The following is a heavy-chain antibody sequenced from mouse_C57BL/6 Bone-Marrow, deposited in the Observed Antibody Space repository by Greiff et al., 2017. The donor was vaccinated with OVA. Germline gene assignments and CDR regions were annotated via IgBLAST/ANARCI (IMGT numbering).Heavy chain of an antibody. D-gene: IGHD2-4*01. CDR2: INYDGSST. CDR1: GFTFSDYY. V-gene: IGHV5-16*01. J-gene: IGHJ4*01. Sequence: EVQGVESEGGLVQPGSSMKLSCTASGFTFSDYYMAWVRQVPEKGLEWVANINYDGSSTYYLDSLKSRFIISRDNAKNILYLQMSSLKSEDTATYYCARDRGYDYDEEGHAMDYWGQGTSVTVSS. CDR3: ARDRGYDYDEEGHAMDY.